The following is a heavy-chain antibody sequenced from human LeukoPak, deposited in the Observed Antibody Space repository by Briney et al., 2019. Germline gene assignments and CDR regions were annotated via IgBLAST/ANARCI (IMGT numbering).Heavy chain of an antibody. Sequence: PGRSLRLSCTASGFTFGDYAMSWFRQAPGKGLEWVGFIRSKAYGGTTEYAASVKGRFTISRDDSKSIAYLQMNSLKTQDTAVYYCPRSGWYDPFDYWGQGTLVTVSS. CDR1: GFTFGDYA. V-gene: IGHV3-49*03. J-gene: IGHJ4*02. CDR3: PRSGWYDPFDY. D-gene: IGHD6-19*01. CDR2: IRSKAYGGTT.